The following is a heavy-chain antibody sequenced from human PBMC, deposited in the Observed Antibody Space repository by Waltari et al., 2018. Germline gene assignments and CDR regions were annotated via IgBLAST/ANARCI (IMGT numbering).Heavy chain of an antibody. J-gene: IGHJ3*02. CDR3: AKLHGSGYYYGNDAFDI. Sequence: QVQLQQWGAGLLKPSETLSLTCAVYGGSFSGYYWSWIRQPPGKGLEWLGEINHSGSTNYNPSLKIRVTISVDTSKNQFSLKLSSVTAADTAVYYCAKLHGSGYYYGNDAFDIWGQGTMVTVSS. CDR2: INHSGST. CDR1: GGSFSGYY. D-gene: IGHD3-22*01. V-gene: IGHV4-34*01.